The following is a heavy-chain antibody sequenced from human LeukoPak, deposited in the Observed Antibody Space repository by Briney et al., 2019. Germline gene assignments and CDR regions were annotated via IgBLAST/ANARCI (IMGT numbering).Heavy chain of an antibody. J-gene: IGHJ6*02. V-gene: IGHV3-13*01. CDR1: GFTFSSYD. CDR2: IGTAGGT. CDR3: ARDPRNYGMDV. Sequence: GGSLRLSCAASGFTFSSYDMHWVRQATGKGLEWVSAIGTAGGTYYPGSVKGRFAISRENAKNSLYLQMNSLRAGDTAVYYCARDPRNYGMDVWGQGTTVTVSS.